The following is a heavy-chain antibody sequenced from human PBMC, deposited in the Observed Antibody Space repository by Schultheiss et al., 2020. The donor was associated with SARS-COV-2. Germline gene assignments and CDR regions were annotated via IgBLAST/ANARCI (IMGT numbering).Heavy chain of an antibody. CDR2: IYTSGST. CDR1: GGSFSGYY. Sequence: SQTLSLTCAVYGGSFSGYYWSWIRQPAGKGLEWIGRIYTSGSTNYNPSLKSRVTMSVDTSKNQFSLKLSSVTAADTAVYYCAGDYDYEGQWGQGTLVTVSS. V-gene: IGHV4-59*10. CDR3: AGDYDYEGQ. J-gene: IGHJ4*02. D-gene: IGHD3-22*01.